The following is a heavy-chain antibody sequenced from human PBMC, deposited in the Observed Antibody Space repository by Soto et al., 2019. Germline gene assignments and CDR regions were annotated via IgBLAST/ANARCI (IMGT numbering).Heavy chain of an antibody. Sequence: QVQLVQSGAEVKKPGASVKVSCKASGYTFTSHSIIWVRRAPGEGLEWVGWISAYNGYTNSAENFQGRVTMTTDAATNTAYMQLRSLRSDDTTVYYCARVGYYYGSGSDMFDPCGQGTLVTVSS. V-gene: IGHV1-18*04. CDR3: ARVGYYYGSGSDMFDP. CDR2: ISAYNGYT. J-gene: IGHJ5*02. D-gene: IGHD3-10*01. CDR1: GYTFTSHS.